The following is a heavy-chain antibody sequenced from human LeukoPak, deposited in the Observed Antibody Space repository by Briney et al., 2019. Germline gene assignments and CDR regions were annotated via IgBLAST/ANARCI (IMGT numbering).Heavy chain of an antibody. V-gene: IGHV1-2*02. CDR1: GYTFTDYY. J-gene: IGHJ4*02. D-gene: IGHD6-13*01. Sequence: ASVKVSCKASGYTFTDYYMHWVRQAPGQGLEWMGWINPNSGGTNYAQKFQGRVTMTRDTSISTTYMELSRLRSDDTAVYYCARPVSGDGTAAAQFDYWGQGTLVTVSS. CDR3: ARPVSGDGTAAAQFDY. CDR2: INPNSGGT.